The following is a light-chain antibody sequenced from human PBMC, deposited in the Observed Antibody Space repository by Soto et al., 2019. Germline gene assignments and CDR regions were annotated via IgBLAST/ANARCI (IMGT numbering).Light chain of an antibody. V-gene: IGLV1-44*01. CDR1: SSNIGSNS. Sequence: QSVLTQPHSASGTPGQRVTISCSGSSSNIGSNSVHWFQQVPGTAPTPLIYSSNLRPSGVPERFSGSKSGTSASLAISGLQSEDEADYYCAAWDDSLNGHIFGTGTKVTVL. J-gene: IGLJ1*01. CDR2: SSN. CDR3: AAWDDSLNGHI.